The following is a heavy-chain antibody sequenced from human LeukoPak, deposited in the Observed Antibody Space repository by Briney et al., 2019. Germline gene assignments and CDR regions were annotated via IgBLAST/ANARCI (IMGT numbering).Heavy chain of an antibody. D-gene: IGHD6-13*01. Sequence: ASVKVSCKASGYTFTSYGISWVRQAPGQGLEWMGWISAYNGNTNYAQKLQGRVTMTTDTSTSTAYMELRSLRSDDTAVYYCARWGSSWSYYYYYMDVWGKGTTVTVSS. V-gene: IGHV1-18*01. CDR2: ISAYNGNT. CDR3: ARWGSSWSYYYYYMDV. J-gene: IGHJ6*03. CDR1: GYTFTSYG.